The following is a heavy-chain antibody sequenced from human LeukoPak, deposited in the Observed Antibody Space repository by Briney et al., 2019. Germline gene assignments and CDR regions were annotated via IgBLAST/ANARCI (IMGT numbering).Heavy chain of an antibody. V-gene: IGHV3-23*01. D-gene: IGHD2-15*01. J-gene: IGHJ4*02. Sequence: PGGSLRLSCAASGFTFSNYAMSWVRQAPGKGLEWVSGISGSGGSTYYADSVKGRFTISRDNSKNTLSLQMNSLKPEDTAVYYCTTLHSWDTVVVISATPDYWGQGTLVTVSS. CDR3: TTLHSWDTVVVISATPDY. CDR1: GFTFSNYA. CDR2: ISGSGGST.